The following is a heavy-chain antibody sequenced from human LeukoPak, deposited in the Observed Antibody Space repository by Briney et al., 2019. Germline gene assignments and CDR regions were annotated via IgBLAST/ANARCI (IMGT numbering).Heavy chain of an antibody. J-gene: IGHJ1*01. CDR1: GGSISSYY. V-gene: IGHV4-59*08. Sequence: SETLSLTCTVSGGSISSYYWSWIRQPPGKGLEWIGYIYYSGSTNYNPSLKSRVTISVDTSKNQFSLKLSSVTAADAAVYYCARHLAEYFQHWGQGTLVTVSS. CDR3: ARHLAEYFQH. CDR2: IYYSGST.